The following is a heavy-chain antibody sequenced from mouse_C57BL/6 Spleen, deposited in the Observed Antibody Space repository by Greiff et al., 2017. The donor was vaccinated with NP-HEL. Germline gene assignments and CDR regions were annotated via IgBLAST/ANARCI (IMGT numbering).Heavy chain of an antibody. CDR2: ISYDGSN. J-gene: IGHJ2*01. D-gene: IGHD1-1*01. CDR1: GYSITSGYY. Sequence: ESGPGLVKPSQSLSLTCSVTGYSITSGYYWNWIRQFPGNKLEWMGYISYDGSNNYNPSLKNRISITRDTSKNQFFLKLNSVTTEDTATYYCARCTTVVSFDYWGQGTTLTVSS. CDR3: ARCTTVVSFDY. V-gene: IGHV3-6*01.